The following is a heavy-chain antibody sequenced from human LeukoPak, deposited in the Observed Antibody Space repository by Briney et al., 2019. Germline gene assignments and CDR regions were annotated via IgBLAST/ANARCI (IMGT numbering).Heavy chain of an antibody. CDR3: ARDLDYGGSSIWYFDL. CDR2: ISYRGNT. D-gene: IGHD4-23*01. CDR1: GGSISSFY. Sequence: PSVILSLTCTVSGGSISSFYWSWIRQPPGKGLEWIGYISYRGNTQYNPSLKSRVTISVDTSKNQFSLRLTSVTAADTAVYYCARDLDYGGSSIWYFDLWGRGTLVTVSA. V-gene: IGHV4-59*01. J-gene: IGHJ2*01.